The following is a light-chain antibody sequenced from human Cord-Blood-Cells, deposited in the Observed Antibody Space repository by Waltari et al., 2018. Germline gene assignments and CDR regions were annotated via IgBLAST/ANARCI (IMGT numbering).Light chain of an antibody. CDR1: QSVSSN. CDR2: GTS. J-gene: IGKJ2*01. V-gene: IGKV3-15*01. Sequence: EIVMTQSTATLSVSPGERATLPCRASQSVSSNLACNQQKPGQAPRLLIYGTSTRATGISARFSRSGSGTEFTLTFSSLQSEDFAVYYCQQYNNWPPYTFGQRTKLEIK. CDR3: QQYNNWPPYT.